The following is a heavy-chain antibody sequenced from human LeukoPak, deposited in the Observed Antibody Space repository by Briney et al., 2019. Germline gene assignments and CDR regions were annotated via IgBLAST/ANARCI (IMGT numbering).Heavy chain of an antibody. CDR3: ARAARRDGYNFGLDY. Sequence: SETLFLTCAVYGGSFSGYYWSWIRQPPGKGLEWIGEINHSGSTNYNPSLKSRVTISVDTSKNQFSLKLSSVTAADTAVCYCARAARRDGYNFGLDYWGQGTLVTVSS. V-gene: IGHV4-34*01. J-gene: IGHJ4*02. CDR1: GGSFSGYY. D-gene: IGHD5-24*01. CDR2: INHSGST.